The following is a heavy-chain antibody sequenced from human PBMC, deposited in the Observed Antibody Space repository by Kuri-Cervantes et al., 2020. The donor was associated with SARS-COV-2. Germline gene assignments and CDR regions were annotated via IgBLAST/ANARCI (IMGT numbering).Heavy chain of an antibody. CDR2: IYAGGGT. V-gene: IGHV3-53*01. D-gene: IGHD6-19*01. Sequence: GESLKISCAASGFIVSSSYMSWVRQAPGKGLEWVSIIYAGGGTYYADSVKGRFTISRDNSKNTLYLQMNSLRAEDTAVYYCAKVGTSIAVSGRFDYWGQGTLVTVSS. CDR1: GFIVSSSY. CDR3: AKVGTSIAVSGRFDY. J-gene: IGHJ4*02.